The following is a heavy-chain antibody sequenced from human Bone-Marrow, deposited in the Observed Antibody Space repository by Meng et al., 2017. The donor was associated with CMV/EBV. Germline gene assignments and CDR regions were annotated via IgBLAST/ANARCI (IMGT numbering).Heavy chain of an antibody. CDR3: ARGGYSGYDYEHGMDV. CDR2: ISSSSSYI. V-gene: IGHV3-21*01. D-gene: IGHD5-12*01. CDR1: GFTFSSCS. Sequence: GESLKISCAASGFTFSSCSMNWVRQAPGKGLEWVSSISSSSSYIYYADSVKGRFTISRDNAKNSLYLQMNSLRAEDTAVYYCARGGYSGYDYEHGMDVWGQGTTVTVSS. J-gene: IGHJ6*02.